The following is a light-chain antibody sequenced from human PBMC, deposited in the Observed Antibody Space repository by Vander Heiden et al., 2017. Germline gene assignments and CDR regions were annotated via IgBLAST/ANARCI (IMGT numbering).Light chain of an antibody. CDR1: DSNIGTNT. CDR2: GYD. V-gene: IGLV1-44*01. CDR3: ASWDDSLNGSYV. Sequence: SVLTQPPSASGTLGQRVTISCSGSDSNIGTNTVNWYQQFPGSTPKLLIHGYDQRPSGVSDRFSGSWSGSSATLAISGLQSEDEADYYCASWDDSLNGSYVFGPGTKVTVL. J-gene: IGLJ1*01.